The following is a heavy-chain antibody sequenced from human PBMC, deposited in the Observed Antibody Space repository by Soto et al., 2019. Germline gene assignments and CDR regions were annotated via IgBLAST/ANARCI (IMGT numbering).Heavy chain of an antibody. Sequence: GGSLRLSCAASGFTFSDYYMSWIRQAPGKGLEWVSYISSSGSTIYYADSVKGRFTISRDNAKNSLYLQMNSLRAEDTAVYYYARGAAAAGIQSYFDYWGQGTLVTVSS. CDR1: GFTFSDYY. V-gene: IGHV3-11*01. CDR2: ISSSGSTI. D-gene: IGHD6-13*01. CDR3: ARGAAAAGIQSYFDY. J-gene: IGHJ4*02.